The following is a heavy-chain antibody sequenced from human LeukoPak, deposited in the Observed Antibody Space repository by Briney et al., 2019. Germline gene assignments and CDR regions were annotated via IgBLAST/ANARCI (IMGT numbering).Heavy chain of an antibody. CDR1: GYTFTGYY. D-gene: IGHD3-10*01. CDR2: INPNSGGT. CDR3: ATAMVRGVISGD. Sequence: ASVKVSCKASGYTFTGYYMHWVRQAPGQGLEWMGRINPNSGGTNYAQKFQGRVTMTRDTSIGTAYMELSRLRSDDTAVYYCATAMVRGVISGDWGQGTLVTVSS. V-gene: IGHV1-2*06. J-gene: IGHJ4*02.